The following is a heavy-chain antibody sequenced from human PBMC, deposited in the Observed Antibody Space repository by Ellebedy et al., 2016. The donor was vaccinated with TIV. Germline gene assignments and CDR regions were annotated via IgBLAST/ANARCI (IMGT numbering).Heavy chain of an antibody. CDR2: ISSSSSYI. V-gene: IGHV3-21*01. D-gene: IGHD6-13*01. CDR3: ARDEGGASVGIAAAVDY. CDR1: GFTFSSYS. Sequence: GGSLRLSCAASGFTFSSYSMNWVRQAPGKGLEWVSSISSSSSYIYYADSVKGRFTISRDNSKNTLYLQMNSLRAEDTAVYYCARDEGGASVGIAAAVDYWGQGTLVTVSS. J-gene: IGHJ4*02.